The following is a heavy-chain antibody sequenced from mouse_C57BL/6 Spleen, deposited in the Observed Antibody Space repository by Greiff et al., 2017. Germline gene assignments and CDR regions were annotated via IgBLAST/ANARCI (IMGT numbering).Heavy chain of an antibody. Sequence: QVQLQQPGAELVKPGASVKLSCKAFGYTFTSFWMQWVKQRRGQGLEWIGMIHPNSGSTTYNEEYKSKAPLSVDKSSSTAFMQLSSLTSEDSAVYYCARLTYYGSIPYAMDYGGQGTSVTVSS. CDR2: IHPNSGST. J-gene: IGHJ4*01. CDR3: ARLTYYGSIPYAMDY. V-gene: IGHV1-64*01. D-gene: IGHD1-1*01. CDR1: GYTFTSFW.